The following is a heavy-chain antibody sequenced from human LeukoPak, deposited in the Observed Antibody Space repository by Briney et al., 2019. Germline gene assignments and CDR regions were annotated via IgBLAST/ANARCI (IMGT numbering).Heavy chain of an antibody. V-gene: IGHV3-33*08. CDR1: GFTFSSFG. CDR3: VRGVGVSRFNYLDP. J-gene: IGHJ5*02. D-gene: IGHD1-7*01. Sequence: RSGGSLRLSCAASGFTFSSFGMHWVRQAPGKGLEWVAVIWYDASNKYYVDSVKGRFTISRDNSKNTLYLQMNSLRDDDTAVYYCVRGVGVSRFNYLDPWGQGTLVIVSS. CDR2: IWYDASNK.